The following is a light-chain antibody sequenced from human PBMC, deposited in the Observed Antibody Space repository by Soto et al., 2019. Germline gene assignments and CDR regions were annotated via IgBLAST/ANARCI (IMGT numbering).Light chain of an antibody. CDR1: SSDFGSYNL. J-gene: IGLJ1*01. Sequence: QSVLTQPASVSGSPGQSITNSCTGTSSDFGSYNLVSWYQQHPGKAPKLMIYEDSKRPSGVSNRFSGSKSGNTASLTISGLQAEDDADYDCCSYAGSSTYVFGTGTKVTVL. V-gene: IGLV2-23*01. CDR2: EDS. CDR3: CSYAGSSTYV.